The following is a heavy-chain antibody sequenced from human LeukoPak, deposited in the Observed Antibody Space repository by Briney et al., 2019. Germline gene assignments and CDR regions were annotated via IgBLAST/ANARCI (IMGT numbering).Heavy chain of an antibody. CDR3: AREGALTVTKDAFDI. Sequence: GGSLRLSCAASGFTLSSFEMNWVRQAPGQGLGGVSYISSSGSTISYADSVKGRFTISRDNAKNSLYLQMNSLRAEDTAVYYCAREGALTVTKDAFDIWGQGTMVTVSS. D-gene: IGHD4-17*01. V-gene: IGHV3-48*03. CDR1: GFTLSSFE. J-gene: IGHJ3*02. CDR2: ISSSGSTI.